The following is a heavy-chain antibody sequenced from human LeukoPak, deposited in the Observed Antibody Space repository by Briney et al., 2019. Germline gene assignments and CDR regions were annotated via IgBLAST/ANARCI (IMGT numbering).Heavy chain of an antibody. CDR3: AREGRFGKPPEFDY. CDR2: IYYSGST. Sequence: SETLSLTCTVSGGSISSSSYYWGWIRQPPGKGLEWIGSIYYSGSTYYNPSLKSRVTISVDTSKNQFSLKLSSVTAADTAVYYCAREGRFGKPPEFDYWGQGTLVTVSS. J-gene: IGHJ4*02. D-gene: IGHD3-3*01. V-gene: IGHV4-39*07. CDR1: GGSISSSSYY.